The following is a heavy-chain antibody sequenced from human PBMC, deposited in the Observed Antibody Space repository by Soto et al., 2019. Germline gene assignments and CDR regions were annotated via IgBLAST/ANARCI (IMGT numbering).Heavy chain of an antibody. CDR1: GDSITSYY. V-gene: IGHV4-4*07. J-gene: IGHJ4*02. CDR3: ARVGDSGYYWYFDY. CDR2: VFSSGTT. D-gene: IGHD3-22*01. Sequence: SETLSLTCTVSGDSITSYYWTWIRQAAGKRLECIGRVFSSGTTNYNPSLKSRVTMSVDTSKNQLSLKLTSVTAADTDVYYCARVGDSGYYWYFDYWGQGALVTVSS.